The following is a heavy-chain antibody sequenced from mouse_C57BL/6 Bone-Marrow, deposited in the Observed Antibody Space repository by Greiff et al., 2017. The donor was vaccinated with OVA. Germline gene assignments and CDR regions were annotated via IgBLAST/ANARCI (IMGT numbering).Heavy chain of an antibody. CDR1: GFNIKDDY. J-gene: IGHJ4*01. D-gene: IGHD2-1*01. CDR3: TSYGNYDYAMDY. CDR2: IDPENGDT. V-gene: IGHV14-4*01. Sequence: VQLQQSGAELVRPGASVKLSCTASGFNIKDDYMHWVKQRPEQGLEWIGWIDPENGDTEYASKFQGKATITADTSSNTAYLQLSSLTSEDTAVYYCTSYGNYDYAMDYGGQGTSVTVSS.